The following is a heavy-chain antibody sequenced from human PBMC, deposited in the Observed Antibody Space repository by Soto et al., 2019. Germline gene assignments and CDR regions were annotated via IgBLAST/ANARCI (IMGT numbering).Heavy chain of an antibody. D-gene: IGHD3-10*01. CDR3: ARVPSYRPGEF. CDR2: ISAYNGNT. Sequence: ASVKVSCKASGYVFNSYGFAWVRQAPGQGLEWMGWISAYNGNTKYAQKHQGRVTMTTDTSTSTVHMELRGLRFDDTAVYYCARVPSYRPGEFWGQGTLVTVSS. J-gene: IGHJ4*02. V-gene: IGHV1-18*01. CDR1: GYVFNSYG.